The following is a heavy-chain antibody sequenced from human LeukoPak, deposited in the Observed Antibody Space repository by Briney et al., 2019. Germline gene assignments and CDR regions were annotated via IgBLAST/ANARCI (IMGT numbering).Heavy chain of an antibody. Sequence: ASVKVSCKASGYTFTAYYIHWVRQAPGQGLEWMGWINPNSGGTNYAQKFQGRVTMTRDTSISTAYMELSRLRSDDTAVYYCARGQAVTMVRGNWFDPWGQGTLVTVSS. J-gene: IGHJ5*02. CDR2: INPNSGGT. D-gene: IGHD3-10*01. CDR1: GYTFTAYY. CDR3: ARGQAVTMVRGNWFDP. V-gene: IGHV1-2*02.